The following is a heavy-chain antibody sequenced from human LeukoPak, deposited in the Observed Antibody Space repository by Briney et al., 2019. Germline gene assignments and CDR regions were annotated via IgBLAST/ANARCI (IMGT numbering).Heavy chain of an antibody. CDR2: IYSGGYT. Sequence: GGSLRLSCAASGFTVSSNYMSWVRQAPGKGLDWVSVIYSGGYTYYADSVKGRFTISRDNSKNTLYLQMNSLRAEDTAVYYCARVLLYYDSSGYPNGYWGQGTLVTVSS. D-gene: IGHD3-22*01. CDR1: GFTVSSNY. V-gene: IGHV3-66*01. J-gene: IGHJ4*02. CDR3: ARVLLYYDSSGYPNGY.